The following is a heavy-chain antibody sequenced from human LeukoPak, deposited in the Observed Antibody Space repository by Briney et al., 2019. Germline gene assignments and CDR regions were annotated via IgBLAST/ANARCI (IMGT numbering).Heavy chain of an antibody. Sequence: SETLSLTCAVYGGSFSGYYWGWIRQPPGKGLEWIGEINHSGSTNYNPSLKSRVTISVDTSKNQFSLKLSSVTAADTAVYYCASTKFYGGRFDYWGQGTLVTVSS. D-gene: IGHD4-23*01. V-gene: IGHV4-34*01. J-gene: IGHJ4*02. CDR3: ASTKFYGGRFDY. CDR1: GGSFSGYY. CDR2: INHSGST.